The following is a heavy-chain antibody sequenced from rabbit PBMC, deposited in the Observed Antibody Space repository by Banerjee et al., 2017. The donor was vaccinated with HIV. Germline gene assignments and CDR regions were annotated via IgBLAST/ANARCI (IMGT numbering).Heavy chain of an antibody. CDR1: GFSFSSSYY. V-gene: IGHV1S45*01. CDR3: AREGYGDGTGDYDL. D-gene: IGHD7-1*01. CDR2: IYAGSSGST. J-gene: IGHJ4*01. Sequence: QQQLVESGGDLVKPEGSLTLTCTASGFSFSSSYYMCWVRQAPGKGLEWIACIYAGSSGSTYYASWAKGRFTISKTSSTTVTLQMTSLTAADTATYFCAREGYGDGTGDYDLWGQGTLVTVS.